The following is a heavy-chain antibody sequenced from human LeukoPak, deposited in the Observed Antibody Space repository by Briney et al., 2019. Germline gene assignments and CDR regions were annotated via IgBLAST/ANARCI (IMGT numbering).Heavy chain of an antibody. CDR1: GGTFSSYA. CDR2: IIPIFGTA. CDR3: ATPGTGYSYGSGYSFDY. V-gene: IGHV1-69*13. D-gene: IGHD5-18*01. J-gene: IGHJ4*02. Sequence: SVNVSCKASGGTFSSYAISWVRQAPGQGLEWMGGIIPIFGTASYAQKFQGRVTITADESTSTAYMELSSLRSEDTAVYYCATPGTGYSYGSGYSFDYWGQGTLVTVSS.